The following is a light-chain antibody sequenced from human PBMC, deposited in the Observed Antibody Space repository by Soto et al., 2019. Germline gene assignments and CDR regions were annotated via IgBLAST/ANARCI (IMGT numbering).Light chain of an antibody. CDR1: SSDVGSYNY. Sequence: QSALTQPASVSGSPGQSITISCTGTSSDVGSYNYVSWYQQHPGKAPKLMIYEVRNRPSGVSDRFSASKSGASASLAISGLQSEDEADFYCAAWDDSLNGCVFGTGTKVTVL. J-gene: IGLJ1*01. CDR2: EVR. CDR3: AAWDDSLNGCV. V-gene: IGLV2-14*01.